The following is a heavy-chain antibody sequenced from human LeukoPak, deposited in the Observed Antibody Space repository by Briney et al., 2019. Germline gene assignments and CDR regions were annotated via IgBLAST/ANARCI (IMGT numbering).Heavy chain of an antibody. CDR1: GGSFSGYY. Sequence: SETLSLTCAVYGGSFSGYYWGWIRQPPGKGLECIGSTYYTGTTYYNPSLKSRVTISVDTSKNQFSLQLGSVTAADTAVYGCAGGWNHYAYWGQGTLVTVSS. CDR3: AGGWNHYAY. CDR2: TYYTGTT. V-gene: IGHV4-39*07. D-gene: IGHD1-1*01. J-gene: IGHJ4*02.